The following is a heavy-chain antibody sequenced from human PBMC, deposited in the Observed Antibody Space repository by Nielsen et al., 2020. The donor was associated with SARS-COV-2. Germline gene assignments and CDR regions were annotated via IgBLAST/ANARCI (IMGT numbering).Heavy chain of an antibody. V-gene: IGHV3-66*01. CDR2: IYSGGST. Sequence: GGSLRLSCAASGFTVSSNYMSWVRQAPGKGLEWVSVIYSGGSTYYADSVKGRFTISRDNSKNTLYLQMNSLRAEDTAVYYCARDLPHYGMDVWGQGTTVTVSS. CDR3: ARDLPHYGMDV. CDR1: GFTVSSNY. J-gene: IGHJ6*02.